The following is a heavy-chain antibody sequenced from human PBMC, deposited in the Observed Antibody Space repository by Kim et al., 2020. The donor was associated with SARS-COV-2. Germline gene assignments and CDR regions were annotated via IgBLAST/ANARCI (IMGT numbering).Heavy chain of an antibody. D-gene: IGHD6-13*01. V-gene: IGHV3-9*01. J-gene: IGHJ4*02. CDR2: ITSNSGTK. Sequence: GVSLRLSCAASGFAFNDYAMNWVRQAPGKGLEWVSGITSNSGTKAYADSVKGRFTISRDNAKNSLYLQMNSLRPEDTALYFCATRMAAAGFYWGQGTLVTVSS. CDR1: GFAFNDYA. CDR3: ATRMAAAGFY.